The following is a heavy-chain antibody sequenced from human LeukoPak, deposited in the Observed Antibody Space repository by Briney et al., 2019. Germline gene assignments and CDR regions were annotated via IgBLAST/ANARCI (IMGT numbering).Heavy chain of an antibody. D-gene: IGHD3-22*01. CDR2: INHSGST. CDR1: GGSFSGYY. V-gene: IGHV4-34*01. CDR3: ARGHLINYDSSGSGAFDI. J-gene: IGHJ3*02. Sequence: SETLSLTCAVYGGSFSGYYWSWIRQPPGKGLEWIGEINHSGSTNYNPSLKSRVTISVDTSKNQFSLKLSSVTAADTAVYYCARGHLINYDSSGSGAFDIWGQGTMVTVSS.